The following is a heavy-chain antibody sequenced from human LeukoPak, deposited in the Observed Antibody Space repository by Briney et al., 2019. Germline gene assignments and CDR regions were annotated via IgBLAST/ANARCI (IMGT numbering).Heavy chain of an antibody. CDR1: GDSVSSNSAA. V-gene: IGHV6-1*01. J-gene: IGHJ4*02. Sequence: SQTLSLTCAISGDSVSSNSAAWDWIRQSPSRGLEWLGRTYYRSKWYNDYAVSVKSRITINPDTSKNQFSLQLNSVTPEDTAVYYCARGREVGATPTFSFDYWGQGTLVTVSS. CDR2: TYYRSKWYN. CDR3: ARGREVGATPTFSFDY. D-gene: IGHD1-26*01.